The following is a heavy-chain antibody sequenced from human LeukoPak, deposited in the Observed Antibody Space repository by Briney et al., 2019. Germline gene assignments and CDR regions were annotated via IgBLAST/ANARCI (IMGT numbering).Heavy chain of an antibody. Sequence: ASVKVSCKASGYTFTGYYMHWVRQAPGQGLEWMGRIIPILGIANYAQKFQGRVTITADKSTSTAYMELSSLRSEDTAVYYCARPVATVTTVGMDVWGQGTTVTVSS. D-gene: IGHD4-17*01. CDR3: ARPVATVTTVGMDV. J-gene: IGHJ6*02. V-gene: IGHV1-69*02. CDR2: IIPILGIA. CDR1: GYTFTGYY.